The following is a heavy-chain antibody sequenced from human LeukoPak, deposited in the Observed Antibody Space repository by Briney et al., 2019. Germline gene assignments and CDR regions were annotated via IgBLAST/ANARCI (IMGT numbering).Heavy chain of an antibody. CDR2: IYYSGST. CDR1: GGSINSYY. J-gene: IGHJ4*02. D-gene: IGHD1-1*01. CDR3: ARSRNGRSYADYSDC. Sequence: SETLSLTCTVSGGSINSYYWSWIRQPPGKGLEWIGYIYYSGSTNYNPSLKSRVTISVDTSKNQFSLKLSSVTAADTAVYYCARSRNGRSYADYSDCWGQGTLVTVSS. V-gene: IGHV4-59*01.